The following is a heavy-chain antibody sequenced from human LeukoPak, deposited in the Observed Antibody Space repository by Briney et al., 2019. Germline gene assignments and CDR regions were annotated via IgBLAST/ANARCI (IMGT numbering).Heavy chain of an antibody. D-gene: IGHD2-2*01. Sequence: SETLSLTCAVYGGSFSGYYWSWIRQRPGKGLEWIGEINHSGSTNYNPSLKSRVTISVDTSKNQFSLKLSSVTAADTAVYYCARARKKYQLLGSRNYYYYYMDVWGKGTTVTVSS. J-gene: IGHJ6*03. CDR2: INHSGST. V-gene: IGHV4-34*01. CDR1: GGSFSGYY. CDR3: ARARKKYQLLGSRNYYYYYMDV.